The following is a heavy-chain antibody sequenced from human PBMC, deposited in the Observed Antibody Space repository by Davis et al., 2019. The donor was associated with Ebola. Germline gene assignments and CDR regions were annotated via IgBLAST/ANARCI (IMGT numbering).Heavy chain of an antibody. Sequence: LRLSCTVSGGSISSGDYYWSWFRQHPGKGLEWIGYIYYSGSTDYNPSLKSRITISVDTSKNQFSLKLNSVTAADTAVDYCSGILMRISVPDVFDFRGQRTKGTVSS. J-gene: IGHJ3*01. D-gene: IGHD3-16*01. CDR3: SGILMRISVPDVFDF. CDR2: IYYSGST. V-gene: IGHV4-31*03. CDR1: GGSISSGDYY.